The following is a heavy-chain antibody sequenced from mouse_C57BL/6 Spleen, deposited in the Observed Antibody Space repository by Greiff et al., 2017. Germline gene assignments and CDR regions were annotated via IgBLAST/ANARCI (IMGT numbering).Heavy chain of an antibody. CDR3: AHLLYDAMDY. V-gene: IGHV2-3*01. Sequence: VKLEESGPGLVAPSQSLSITCTVSGFSLTSYGVSWVRQPPGKGLEWLGVIWGDGSTNYPSALLSSLSNNKDNSKSQVFLKLNSLQTDDTATYYCAHLLYDAMDYWGQGTSVTVSS. CDR2: IWGDGST. J-gene: IGHJ4*01. CDR1: GFSLTSYG. D-gene: IGHD2-12*01.